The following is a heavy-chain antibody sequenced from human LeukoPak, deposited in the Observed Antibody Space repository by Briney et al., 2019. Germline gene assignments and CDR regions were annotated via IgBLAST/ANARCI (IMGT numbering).Heavy chain of an antibody. D-gene: IGHD7-27*01. CDR2: IGPAGDT. CDR3: AREGTGDDDAFDI. J-gene: IGHJ3*02. CDR1: GFTFSSYG. V-gene: IGHV3-13*01. Sequence: PGGSLRLSCAASGFTFSSYGMHRVRQAPGKGLEWVSAIGPAGDTYYPSSVKGRFTIFRENAENSLYLQMNRLRAGDTAVYFCAREGTGDDDAFDIWGQGTMVTVSS.